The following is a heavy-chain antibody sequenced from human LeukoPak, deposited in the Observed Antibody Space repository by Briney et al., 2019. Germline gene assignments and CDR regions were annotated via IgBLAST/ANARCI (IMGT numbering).Heavy chain of an antibody. Sequence: PSETLSLTCTVSGDSISSSSYYWGWIRQPPGKGLEWIGTMYYSGNTYYNPSLKSRVTISGDTSKNQFSLNLSSVTAADTAVYYCARDLGVVPALGWFDPWGQGTLVTVSS. V-gene: IGHV4-39*07. D-gene: IGHD2-2*01. CDR3: ARDLGVVPALGWFDP. CDR2: MYYSGNT. CDR1: GDSISSSSYY. J-gene: IGHJ5*02.